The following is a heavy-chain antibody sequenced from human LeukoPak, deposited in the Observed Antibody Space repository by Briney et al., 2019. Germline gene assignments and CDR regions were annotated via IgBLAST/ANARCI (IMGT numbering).Heavy chain of an antibody. J-gene: IGHJ4*01. Sequence: GGSLRLSCTGSGFTFNDYYMSWVRQAPGKGLEWLSFISAGGYPIYYADSVRGRFTISRDTAKNSLYLQMNSLRVEDTAVYYCVMTAGPPTDHWGQGALVTFSS. CDR2: ISAGGYPI. CDR3: VMTAGPPTDH. CDR1: GFTFNDYY. V-gene: IGHV3-11*04.